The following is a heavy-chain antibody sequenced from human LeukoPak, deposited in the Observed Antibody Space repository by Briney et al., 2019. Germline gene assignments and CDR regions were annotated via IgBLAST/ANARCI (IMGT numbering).Heavy chain of an antibody. D-gene: IGHD3-3*01. Sequence: PGGSLRLSCAASGFTFSSYGMHWVRQAPGKGLDWVAFIRYDGSNKYYADSVKGRFAISRDNSKNTLYLQMNSLRAEDTAVYYCAKDGVAGDAFDIWGQGTMVTVSS. J-gene: IGHJ3*02. V-gene: IGHV3-30*02. CDR1: GFTFSSYG. CDR2: IRYDGSNK. CDR3: AKDGVAGDAFDI.